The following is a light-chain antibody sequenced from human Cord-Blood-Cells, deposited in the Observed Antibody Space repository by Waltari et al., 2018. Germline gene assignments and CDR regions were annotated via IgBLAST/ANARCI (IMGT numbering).Light chain of an antibody. V-gene: IGKV1-39*01. CDR3: QQSYSTPT. J-gene: IGKJ4*01. CDR1: QSIRSY. Sequence: DIQMTQSPSSLSASVGDRVNITCRASQSIRSYLNWYQQKPGKAPKLLIYAASSLQSGVPSRFSGSGSGTDFTLTISSLQPEDFATYYCQQSYSTPTFGGGTKVEIK. CDR2: AAS.